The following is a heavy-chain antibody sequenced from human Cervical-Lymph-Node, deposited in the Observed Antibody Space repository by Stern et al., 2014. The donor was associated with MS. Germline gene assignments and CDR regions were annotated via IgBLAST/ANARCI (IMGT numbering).Heavy chain of an antibody. CDR1: GFTFSDRY. CDR2: IRNKALSYTT. Sequence: DQLVQSGGGLVQPGGSLRLSCAASGFTFSDRYMDWVRQAPGKGLEWVGRIRNKALSYTTYYAASVKGRFTISRDDSKNSLYLQMSSLKTEDTAVYYCARTGSYLPADYWGQGTLVTVSS. CDR3: ARTGSYLPADY. J-gene: IGHJ4*02. V-gene: IGHV3-72*01. D-gene: IGHD3-10*01.